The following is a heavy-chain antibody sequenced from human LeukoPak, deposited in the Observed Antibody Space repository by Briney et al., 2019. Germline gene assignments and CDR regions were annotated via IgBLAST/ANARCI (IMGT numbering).Heavy chain of an antibody. CDR1: GGSISRGDYS. D-gene: IGHD1-14*01. CDR3: ARVTNTGLIDY. CDR2: IYYSGST. J-gene: IGHJ4*02. V-gene: IGHV4-31*03. Sequence: SETLSLTCTVSGGSISRGDYSWSWIRQHPGKGLEWIGYIYYSGSTYYNLSLKSRVTISVDTSKNQFSLKLSSVTAADSAVYYCARVTNTGLIDYWGQGTLVTVSS.